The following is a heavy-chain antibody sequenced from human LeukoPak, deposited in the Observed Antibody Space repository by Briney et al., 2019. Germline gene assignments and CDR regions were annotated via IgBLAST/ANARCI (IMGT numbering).Heavy chain of an antibody. Sequence: SETLSLTCAVYGGSFSGYYWSWIRQPPGKGLEWIGEINHSGSTNYNPSLKSRVTISVDTSKNQFSLKLSSVTAADTAVYYCARVVRYCSSTSCYALGDWGQGTLVTVSS. CDR1: GGSFSGYY. J-gene: IGHJ4*02. V-gene: IGHV4-34*01. CDR2: INHSGST. D-gene: IGHD2-2*01. CDR3: ARVVRYCSSTSCYALGD.